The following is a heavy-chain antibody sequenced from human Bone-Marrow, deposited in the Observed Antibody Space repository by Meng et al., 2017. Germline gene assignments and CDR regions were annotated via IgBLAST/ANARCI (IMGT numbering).Heavy chain of an antibody. CDR2: IYYSGST. D-gene: IGHD1-26*01. J-gene: IGHJ4*02. V-gene: IGHV4-31*01. CDR3: ARVGYSGSRVTSYYFDY. CDR1: GGSISSGGYY. Sequence: QLRLQESGPVRVKPSQTLSLTCTVSGGSISSGGYYWSWIRQHPGKGLEWIGYIYYSGSTYYNPSLKSLVTISVDTSKNQFSLKLSSVTAADTAVYYCARVGYSGSRVTSYYFDYWGQGTLVTVSS.